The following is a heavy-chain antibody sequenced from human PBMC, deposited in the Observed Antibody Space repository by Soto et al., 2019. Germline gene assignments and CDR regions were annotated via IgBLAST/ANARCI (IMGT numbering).Heavy chain of an antibody. CDR1: GFTFSDYD. V-gene: IGHV3-13*05. Sequence: EVQLVESGGGSVQVGGSLRLSCTASGFTFSDYDMHWVRQAAGKGLEWVSTIGAAMDPYYTGSVKGRFTISRENARNSMFLQMNSVTVGDTAVYYCARAYTGRLPRRADYYYALDVWGQGTKVTVSS. J-gene: IGHJ6*02. D-gene: IGHD2-15*01. CDR2: IGAAMDP. CDR3: ARAYTGRLPRRADYYYALDV.